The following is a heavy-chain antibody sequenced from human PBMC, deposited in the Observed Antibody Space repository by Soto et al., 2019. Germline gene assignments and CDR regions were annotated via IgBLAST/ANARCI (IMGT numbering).Heavy chain of an antibody. CDR3: ARSIVVVTAIDY. V-gene: IGHV4-30-4*02. J-gene: IGHJ4*02. CDR1: GGSISSGDYY. D-gene: IGHD2-21*02. CDR2: IFYSGRT. Sequence: PSETLSLTCTVSGGSISSGDYYWSWIRQPPGKGLEWIGYIFYSGRTYYNPSLKGRVTITRDTSASTAYMELSSLRSEDTAVYYCARSIVVVTAIDYWGQGTLVTVSS.